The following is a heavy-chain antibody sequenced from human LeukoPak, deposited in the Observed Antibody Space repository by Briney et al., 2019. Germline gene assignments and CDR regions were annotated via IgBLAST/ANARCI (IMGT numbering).Heavy chain of an antibody. CDR3: ASDSFYDSGGYFYY. J-gene: IGHJ4*02. D-gene: IGHD3-22*01. Sequence: PSETLSLTCTVSGGSISIANYCWTWIRQPAGKGLEWIGRIYTSGSTIYNPSLKSRVTMSVDTSKNQFSLKLTSVTAADTAVYYCASDSFYDSGGYFYYWGQGTPVTVSS. CDR1: GGSISIANYC. CDR2: IYTSGST. V-gene: IGHV4-61*02.